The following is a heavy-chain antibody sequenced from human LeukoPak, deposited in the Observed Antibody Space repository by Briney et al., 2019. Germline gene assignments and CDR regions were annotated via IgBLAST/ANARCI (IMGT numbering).Heavy chain of an antibody. CDR2: ISSSGSTI. CDR3: ARDLNSGYADY. Sequence: GGSLRLSCAASGFTFSSYEMNWVRQAPGKGLEWVSYISSSGSTIYYADSVKGRFTISRDNSKNTLYLQMNSLRAEDTAVYYCARDLNSGYADYWGQGTLVTVSS. D-gene: IGHD3-22*01. J-gene: IGHJ4*02. V-gene: IGHV3-48*03. CDR1: GFTFSSYE.